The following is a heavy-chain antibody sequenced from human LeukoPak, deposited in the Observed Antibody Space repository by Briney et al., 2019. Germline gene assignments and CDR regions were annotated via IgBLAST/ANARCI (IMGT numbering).Heavy chain of an antibody. CDR2: INPNSGGT. CDR1: GYTFTGYY. J-gene: IGHJ4*02. V-gene: IGHV1-2*02. D-gene: IGHD2-15*01. CDR3: ARAPYCSGGSCYSDY. Sequence: ASVKVSCKASGYTFTGYYMHWVRQAPGQGLEWMGWINPNSGGTNYAQKFQGRVTMTRDTSISTAYMEPSRLRSDDTAVYYCARAPYCSGGSCYSDYWGREPWSPSPQ.